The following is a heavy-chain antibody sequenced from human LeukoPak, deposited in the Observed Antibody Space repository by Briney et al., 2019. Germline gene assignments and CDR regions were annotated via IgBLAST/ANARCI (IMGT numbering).Heavy chain of an antibody. D-gene: IGHD6-13*01. J-gene: IGHJ4*02. Sequence: PGGSLRLSCAASGFTFSSYWLHGVRQARGRGLVWVSRINSDGSSTRYADSVKGRFTISRDNAKNTLYLQMNSLRAEDTAVYYCARGSSSSWWGFDYWGQGTLVTVSS. CDR3: ARGSSSSWWGFDY. CDR2: INSDGSST. V-gene: IGHV3-74*01. CDR1: GFTFSSYW.